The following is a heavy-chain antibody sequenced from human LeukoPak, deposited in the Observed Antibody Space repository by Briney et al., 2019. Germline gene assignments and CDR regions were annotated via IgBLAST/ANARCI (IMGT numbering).Heavy chain of an antibody. CDR1: GFTFSSYE. CDR2: INWNGGST. D-gene: IGHD4-17*01. Sequence: GGSLRLSCAASGFTFSSYEMNWVRQAPGKGLEWVSGINWNGGSTGYADSVKGRFTISRDNAKNSLYLQMNSLRAEDTALYYCARDRWNTVTVDYDYWGQGTLVTVSS. J-gene: IGHJ4*02. V-gene: IGHV3-20*04. CDR3: ARDRWNTVTVDYDY.